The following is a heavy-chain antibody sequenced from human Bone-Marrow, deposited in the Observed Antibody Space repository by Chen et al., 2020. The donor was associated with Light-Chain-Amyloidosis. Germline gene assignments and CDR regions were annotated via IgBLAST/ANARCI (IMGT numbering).Heavy chain of an antibody. V-gene: IGHV3-9*01. CDR3: AKSSYSSSFFLDAFDI. CDR2: ISWNSGSI. Sequence: LVESGGGLVQPGRSLRLSCAASGFTFDDYAMHWVRQAPGKGLEWVSGISWNSGSIGYADSVKGRFTISRDNAKNSLYQQMNSLRAEDTALYYCAKSSYSSSFFLDAFDIWGQGTMVTVSS. J-gene: IGHJ3*02. CDR1: GFTFDDYA. D-gene: IGHD6-13*01.